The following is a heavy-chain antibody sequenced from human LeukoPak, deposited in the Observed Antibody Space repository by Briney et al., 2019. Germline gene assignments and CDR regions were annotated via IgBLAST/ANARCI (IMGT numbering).Heavy chain of an antibody. CDR3: AKGYSSTWNGGYFYGMDV. CDR1: GFSVSSNY. D-gene: IGHD6-13*01. J-gene: IGHJ6*02. CDR2: LYSGGTT. Sequence: PGGSLRLSCAVSGFSVSSNYMTWVRQAPGKGLEWVSVLYSGGTTYYADSVKGRFTISRDNSKNTLYLQMNSLRAEDTAVYYCAKGYSSTWNGGYFYGMDVWGQGSTVTVSS. V-gene: IGHV3-53*01.